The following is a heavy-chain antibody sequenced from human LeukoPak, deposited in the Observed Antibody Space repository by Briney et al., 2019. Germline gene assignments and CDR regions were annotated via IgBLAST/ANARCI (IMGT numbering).Heavy chain of an antibody. Sequence: ASVKVSCKASGYTFTTYSLAWVRQAPGQSLEWMGWISVNNGGTNYAQSFQDRVTLTRDTSTNTAYLELRSLRSDDTTIIYCATATQPRGYFLHWGQGTLVTVSS. CDR2: ISVNNGGT. CDR1: GYTFTTYS. J-gene: IGHJ1*01. D-gene: IGHD2-2*01. CDR3: ATATQPRGYFLH. V-gene: IGHV1-18*01.